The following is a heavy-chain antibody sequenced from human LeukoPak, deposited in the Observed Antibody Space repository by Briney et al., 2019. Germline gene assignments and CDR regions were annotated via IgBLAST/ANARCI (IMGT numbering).Heavy chain of an antibody. Sequence: GRSLRLSCAASGFTFSSYAMHWVRQAPGKGLEWVAVISYDGSNKYYADSVKGRFTISRDNSKNTLYLQMNSLRAEDTAVYYCARESITMIVVGPGYFDYWGQGTLVTVSS. D-gene: IGHD3-22*01. CDR2: ISYDGSNK. CDR1: GFTFSSYA. V-gene: IGHV3-30-3*01. J-gene: IGHJ4*02. CDR3: ARESITMIVVGPGYFDY.